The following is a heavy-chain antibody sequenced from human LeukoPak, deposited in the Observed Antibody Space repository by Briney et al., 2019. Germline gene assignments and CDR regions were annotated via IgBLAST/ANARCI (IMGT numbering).Heavy chain of an antibody. Sequence: ASVKVSCKASGYTFTTYYIHWVRQAPGQGLEYMGIINLSGGSTSYAQRFQGRVAMTQDTSTSTVYMELSSLRSEGTAVYYCARELPHTYNFDYWGQGTLVTVSS. V-gene: IGHV1-46*01. CDR3: ARELPHTYNFDY. J-gene: IGHJ4*02. CDR2: INLSGGST. CDR1: GYTFTTYY. D-gene: IGHD3-10*01.